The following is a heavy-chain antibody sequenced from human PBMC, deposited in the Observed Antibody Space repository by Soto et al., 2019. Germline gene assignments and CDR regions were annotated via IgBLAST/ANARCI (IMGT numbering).Heavy chain of an antibody. Sequence: QVQLVESEGGVVQPGRSLRLSCAASGFTFSSYAMHWVRQAPGKGLEWVAVISYDGSNKYYADSVKGRFTISRDNSKNPLYLQMNSLRAEDTAVYYCARAYESDFLDHWGQGTLVTVSS. CDR2: ISYDGSNK. V-gene: IGHV3-30-3*01. CDR3: ARAYESDFLDH. J-gene: IGHJ4*02. CDR1: GFTFSSYA. D-gene: IGHD3-22*01.